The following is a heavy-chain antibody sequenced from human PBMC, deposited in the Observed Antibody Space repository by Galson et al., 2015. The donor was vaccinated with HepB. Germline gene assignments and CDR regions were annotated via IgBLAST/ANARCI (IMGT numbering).Heavy chain of an antibody. D-gene: IGHD1-26*01. J-gene: IGHJ4*02. CDR1: GFIVSSNY. CDR3: ARGYSKSWFSGLGY. Sequence: SLRLSCAASGFIVSSNYMSWVHQAPGKGLEWVSVIYNNGDTYYADSVKGRFTISRDNSKNTVYLQMNSLRAEDTAMYYCARGYSKSWFSGLGYWGQGTLVTVSS. CDR2: IYNNGDT. V-gene: IGHV3-53*01.